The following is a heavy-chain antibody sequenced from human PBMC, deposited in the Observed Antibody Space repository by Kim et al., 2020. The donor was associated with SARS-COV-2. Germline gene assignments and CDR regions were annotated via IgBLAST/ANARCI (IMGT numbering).Heavy chain of an antibody. CDR1: GYTFTSYY. Sequence: ASVKVSCKASGYTFTSYYMHWVRQAPGQGLEWMGIINPSGGSTSYAQKFQGRVTMTRDTSTNTVYMELSSLRSEDTAVYYCARDMSAYYYDSSGYYYGMDVWGQGTTVTVSS. V-gene: IGHV1-46*01. D-gene: IGHD3-22*01. CDR3: ARDMSAYYYDSSGYYYGMDV. J-gene: IGHJ6*02. CDR2: INPSGGST.